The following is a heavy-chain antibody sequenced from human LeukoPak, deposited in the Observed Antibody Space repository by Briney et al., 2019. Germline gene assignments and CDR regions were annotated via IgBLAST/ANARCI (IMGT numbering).Heavy chain of an antibody. CDR1: SDSIIGYY. V-gene: IGHV4-59*01. D-gene: IGHD6-13*01. CDR3: ARDSRAGFDS. CDR2: VLYSGST. J-gene: IGHJ4*02. Sequence: PSETLSLTCSVSSDSIIGYYWTWVRQPPGKGLKWIGYVLYSGSTNCNPSLKSRVTISLDMSNKQFSLKLSSVTAADTAVYYCARDSRAGFDSWGQGTLVTVSS.